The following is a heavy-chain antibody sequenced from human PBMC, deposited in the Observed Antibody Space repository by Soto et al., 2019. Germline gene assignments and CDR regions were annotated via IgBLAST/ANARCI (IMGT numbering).Heavy chain of an antibody. V-gene: IGHV2-5*02. CDR1: GFSLSTSGAA. Sequence: QINLIESGPTLVKPTQTLTLTCTFSGFSLSTSGAAVGWVRQPPGRALEWLALIYWDGDKRYNASLGNRLTITKDTSMNQVVLTLTNVDPGATATYYCAHRATMTIFGLIIDNGIWFDPWGQGTRVIVSS. D-gene: IGHD3-3*01. CDR3: AHRATMTIFGLIIDNGIWFDP. J-gene: IGHJ5*02. CDR2: IYWDGDK.